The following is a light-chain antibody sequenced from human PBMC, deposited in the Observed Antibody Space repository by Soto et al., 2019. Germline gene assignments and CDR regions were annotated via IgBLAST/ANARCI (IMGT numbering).Light chain of an antibody. V-gene: IGKV3-20*01. CDR2: GAS. Sequence: EVVLTQSPGTLSLSPGERATLYCRASQSVGSGYLAWFQQKAGQAPRLFIYGASRRATGIPDRFSGSGSGTDFTLTISRLQPEDFAVYSCQHYGNSLTFGGGTKVEIK. CDR3: QHYGNSLT. CDR1: QSVGSGY. J-gene: IGKJ4*01.